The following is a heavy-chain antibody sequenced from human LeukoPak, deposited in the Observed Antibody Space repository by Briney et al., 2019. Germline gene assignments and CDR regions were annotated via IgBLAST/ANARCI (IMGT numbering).Heavy chain of an antibody. CDR2: IRDDGSNK. CDR1: GFMFSTYG. V-gene: IGHV3-30*02. Sequence: GGSLRLSCAASGFMFSTYGMHWVRQAPGKGLEWVAFIRDDGSNKYYADSVKGRFTISRDNSKNTLYLQMNSLRAEDTAVYHCAKDLVYYYDSSGYSHYWGQGTLATVSS. D-gene: IGHD3-22*01. CDR3: AKDLVYYYDSSGYSHY. J-gene: IGHJ4*02.